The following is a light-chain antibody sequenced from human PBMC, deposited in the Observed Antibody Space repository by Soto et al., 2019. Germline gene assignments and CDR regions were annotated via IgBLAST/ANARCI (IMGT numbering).Light chain of an antibody. V-gene: IGLV2-8*01. CDR3: SSYAGSKGV. Sequence: QSALTQPPSASGSPGQSVTISCTGTSRDVGGYNYVSWYQQHPGKAPTLMIYEVSKRPSGVPDRFSGSKSGNTASLTGSGLQAEDEADYYCSSYAGSKGVFGAGTKLTVL. CDR2: EVS. CDR1: SRDVGGYNY. J-gene: IGLJ2*01.